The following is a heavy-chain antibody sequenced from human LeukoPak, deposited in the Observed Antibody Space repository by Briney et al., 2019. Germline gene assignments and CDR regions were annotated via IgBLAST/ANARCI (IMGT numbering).Heavy chain of an antibody. V-gene: IGHV3-11*04. Sequence: GSLRLSCAASGFTFSDYYMGWIRQAPGKGLEWVSYISSSGSTIYYADSVKGRFTISRDNAKNSLYLQMNSLRAEDTAVYYCASLPGRIAVAVDYWGQGTLVTVSS. J-gene: IGHJ4*02. D-gene: IGHD6-19*01. CDR3: ASLPGRIAVAVDY. CDR1: GFTFSDYY. CDR2: ISSSGSTI.